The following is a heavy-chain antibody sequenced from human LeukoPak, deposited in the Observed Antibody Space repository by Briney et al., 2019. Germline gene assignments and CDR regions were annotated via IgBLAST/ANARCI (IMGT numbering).Heavy chain of an antibody. D-gene: IGHD5-24*01. CDR3: VRDIRDGYNSYYYGMDV. CDR1: GFDFSSYT. V-gene: IGHV3-21*01. J-gene: IGHJ6*02. Sequence: PGGSLRLSCAASGFDFSSYTMNWVRQAPGKGLEWVSFISSSTYYIQYTDSVKGRFTISRDNAKNSLYLQMNSLRAEDTALYYCVRDIRDGYNSYYYGMDVWGQGTTVSVSS. CDR2: ISSSTYYI.